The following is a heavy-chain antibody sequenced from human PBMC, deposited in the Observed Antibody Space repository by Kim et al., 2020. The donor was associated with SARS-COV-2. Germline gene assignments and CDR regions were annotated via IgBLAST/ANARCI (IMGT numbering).Heavy chain of an antibody. D-gene: IGHD3-9*01. V-gene: IGHV4-30-2*04. CDR3: ARSGKTGHYYALGV. Sequence: NPSLKSRVTISSDTSENQFSLKVSSVTAADTAMYFCARSGKTGHYYALGVWGQGTTVAVSS. J-gene: IGHJ6*02.